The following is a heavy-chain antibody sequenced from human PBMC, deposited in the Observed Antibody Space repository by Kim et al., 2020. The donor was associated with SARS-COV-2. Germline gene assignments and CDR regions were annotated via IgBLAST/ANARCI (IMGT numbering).Heavy chain of an antibody. CDR3: ARARTNWGSKEPFDP. CDR2: ISYDGSNK. J-gene: IGHJ5*02. Sequence: GGSLRLSCAASGFTFSSYGMHWVRQAPGKGLEWVAVISYDGSNKYYADSVKGRFTISRDNSKNTLYLQMNSLRAEDTAVYYCARARTNWGSKEPFDPWGQGTLVTVSS. V-gene: IGHV3-33*05. CDR1: GFTFSSYG. D-gene: IGHD7-27*01.